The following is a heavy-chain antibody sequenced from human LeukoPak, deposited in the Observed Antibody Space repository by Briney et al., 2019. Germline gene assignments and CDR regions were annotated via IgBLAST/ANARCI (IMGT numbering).Heavy chain of an antibody. CDR1: GFTFSSYA. CDR3: VRAPGIAAAGTSLSGAFDI. V-gene: IGHV3-64D*06. CDR2: ISSNGGST. D-gene: IGHD6-13*01. Sequence: GGSLRLSCSASGFTFSSYAMHWVRQAPGKGLEYVSAISSNGGSTYYADSVEGRFTISRDNSKNTLYLQMSSLRAEDTAVYYCVRAPGIAAAGTSLSGAFDIWGQGTMVTVSS. J-gene: IGHJ3*02.